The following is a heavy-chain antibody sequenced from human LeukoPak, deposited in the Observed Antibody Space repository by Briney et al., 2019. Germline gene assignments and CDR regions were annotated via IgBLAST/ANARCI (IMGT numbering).Heavy chain of an antibody. Sequence: GGSLRLSCAASGFTFSSYWMSWVRQAPGKGLEWVANIKQDGSEKYYVDSVKGRFTISRDNAKNSLYLQMNSLRAEDTAVYYCARDQGDCSSTGCHTTTWGYFDLWGRGTLVTVSS. CDR2: IKQDGSEK. CDR1: GFTFSSYW. J-gene: IGHJ2*01. D-gene: IGHD2-2*02. CDR3: ARDQGDCSSTGCHTTTWGYFDL. V-gene: IGHV3-7*01.